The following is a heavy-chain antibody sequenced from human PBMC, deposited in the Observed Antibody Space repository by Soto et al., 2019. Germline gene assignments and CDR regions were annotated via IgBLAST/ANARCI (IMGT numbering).Heavy chain of an antibody. CDR1: GYTFTGYY. J-gene: IGHJ6*03. CDR2: INPNSGGT. Sequence: ASVKVSCKASGYTFTGYYMHWVRQAPGQGLEWMGWINPNSGGTNYAQKFQGWVTMTRDTSISTAYMELSRLRSDDTAVYYCATALLGYYNMDFWGKGTSFTDSS. D-gene: IGHD1-1*01. V-gene: IGHV1-2*04. CDR3: ATALLGYYNMDF.